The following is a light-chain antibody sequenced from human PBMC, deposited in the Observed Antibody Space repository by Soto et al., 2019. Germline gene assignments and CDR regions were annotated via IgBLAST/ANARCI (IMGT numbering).Light chain of an antibody. CDR3: QQYSSYTYT. CDR2: LAS. J-gene: IGKJ2*01. V-gene: IGKV1-16*01. CDR1: QGISSF. Sequence: DIQMSQSPSSLSASVGDRVTITCRVSQGISSFLAWFQQKPGKAPKSLIYLASTLQSGVPSTFSGSGSGTHFPLPISSLQPEYFGTYYCQQYSSYTYTFGQGTKLEI.